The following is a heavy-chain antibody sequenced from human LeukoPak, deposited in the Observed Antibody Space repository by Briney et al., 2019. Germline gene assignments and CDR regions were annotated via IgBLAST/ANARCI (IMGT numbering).Heavy chain of an antibody. CDR2: IKSKTDGGTT. CDR1: GFTFSSYE. D-gene: IGHD5-24*01. V-gene: IGHV3-15*01. J-gene: IGHJ4*02. Sequence: GGSLRLSCAASGFTFSSYEMNWVRQAPGKGLEWVGRIKSKTDGGTTDYAAPVKGRFTISRDDSKNTLYLQMNSLKTEDTAVYYCTTGRRWLQQTSLYWGQGTLVTVSS. CDR3: TTGRRWLQQTSLY.